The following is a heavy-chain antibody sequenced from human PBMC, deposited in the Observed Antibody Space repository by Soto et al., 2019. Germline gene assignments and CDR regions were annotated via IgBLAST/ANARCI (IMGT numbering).Heavy chain of an antibody. CDR1: GFTFSSYG. V-gene: IGHV3-30*18. J-gene: IGHJ6*02. D-gene: IGHD2-21*01. Sequence: GGSLRLSCAASGFTFSSYGMHWVRQAPGKGLEWVAVISYDGSNKYYADSVKGRFTISRDNSKNTLYLQMNSLRAEDTAVYYCTKNELWLNYYYYYGMDVWGQGTTVTVSS. CDR2: ISYDGSNK. CDR3: TKNELWLNYYYYYGMDV.